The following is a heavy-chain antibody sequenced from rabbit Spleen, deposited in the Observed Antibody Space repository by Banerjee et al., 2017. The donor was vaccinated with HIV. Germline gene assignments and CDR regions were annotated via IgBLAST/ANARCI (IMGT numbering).Heavy chain of an antibody. CDR2: IESGSS. Sequence: QEQLVESGGGLVKPGASLTLTCMASGVSFSGSSYMCWVRQAPGKGLEWIACIESGSSYYASWAKGRFTISKTSSTTVTLQMTSLTAADTATYFCARDSAGREDFNLWGPGTLVTVS. CDR1: GVSFSGSSY. D-gene: IGHD4-2*01. J-gene: IGHJ4*01. CDR3: ARDSAGREDFNL. V-gene: IGHV1S45*01.